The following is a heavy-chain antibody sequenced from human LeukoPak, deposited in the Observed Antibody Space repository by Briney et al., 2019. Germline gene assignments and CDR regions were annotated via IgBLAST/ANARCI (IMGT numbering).Heavy chain of an antibody. CDR1: GITFRNYW. D-gene: IGHD6-6*01. J-gene: IGHJ4*02. V-gene: IGHV3-23*01. CDR3: AKDPEAARRGPFDY. Sequence: GGSLRLSCVASGITFRNYWMSWIRQAPGKGLEWVSAISGSGGSTYYADSVKGRFTISRDNSKNTLYLQMNSLRAEDTAVYYCAKDPEAARRGPFDYWGQGTLVTVSS. CDR2: ISGSGGST.